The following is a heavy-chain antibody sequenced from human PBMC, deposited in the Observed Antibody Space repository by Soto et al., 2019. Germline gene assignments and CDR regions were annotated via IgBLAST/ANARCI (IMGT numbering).Heavy chain of an antibody. J-gene: IGHJ4*02. CDR3: AGRAERLYFDY. V-gene: IGHV1-69*13. CDR2: IIPIFGTA. CDR1: GGTFSSYA. D-gene: IGHD3-22*01. Sequence: SVKVSCKASGGTFSSYAISWVRQAPGQGLEWMGGIIPIFGTAKYAQKFQGRVTITADESTSTAYMELSSLRSEDTAVYYCAGRAERLYFDYWGQGTLVTVSS.